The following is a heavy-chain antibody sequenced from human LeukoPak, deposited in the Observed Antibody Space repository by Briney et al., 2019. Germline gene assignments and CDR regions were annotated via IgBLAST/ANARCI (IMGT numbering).Heavy chain of an antibody. J-gene: IGHJ6*02. CDR3: AKGPWRYDFWSGYYAHGMDV. Sequence: GRSLRLSCAASGFTFSSYGMHWVRQAPGKGLEWVAVISYDGSNKYYADSVKGRFTISRDNSKNTLYLQMNSLRAEDTAVYYCAKGPWRYDFWSGYYAHGMDVWGQGTTVTVSS. D-gene: IGHD3-3*01. CDR1: GFTFSSYG. CDR2: ISYDGSNK. V-gene: IGHV3-30*18.